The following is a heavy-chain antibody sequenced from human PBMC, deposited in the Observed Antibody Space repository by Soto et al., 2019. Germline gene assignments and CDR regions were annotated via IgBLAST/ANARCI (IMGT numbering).Heavy chain of an antibody. Sequence: ASVKVSCKASGYTFTSYAMHWVRQAPGQRLEWMGWINAGNGNTKYSQKFQGRVTITRDTSASTAYMELSSLRSEDTALYFCARGRDYFDSSGPNYYGMDVWGQGTTVTVSS. CDR3: ARGRDYFDSSGPNYYGMDV. V-gene: IGHV1-3*01. CDR1: GYTFTSYA. D-gene: IGHD3-22*01. J-gene: IGHJ6*02. CDR2: INAGNGNT.